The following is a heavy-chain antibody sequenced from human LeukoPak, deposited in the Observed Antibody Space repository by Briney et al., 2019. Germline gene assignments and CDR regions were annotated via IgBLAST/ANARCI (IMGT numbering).Heavy chain of an antibody. CDR3: ARAYYYGSGSRWGRFDP. D-gene: IGHD3-10*01. CDR2: IYYSGST. Sequence: KPSETLSLTCTVSGGSISSYYWSWIRQPPGKGLEWIGYIYYSGSTNYNPSLKSRVTISVDTSKNQFSLKLSSVTAADTAVYYCARAYYYGSGSRWGRFDPWGQGTLVTVSS. CDR1: GGSISSYY. V-gene: IGHV4-59*01. J-gene: IGHJ5*02.